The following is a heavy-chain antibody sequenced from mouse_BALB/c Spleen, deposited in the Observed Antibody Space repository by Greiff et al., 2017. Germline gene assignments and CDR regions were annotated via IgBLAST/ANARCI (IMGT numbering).Heavy chain of an antibody. V-gene: IGHV3-6*02. CDR2: ISYDGSN. CDR1: GYSITSGYY. D-gene: IGHD2-1*01. Sequence: VQLQQSGPGLVKPSQSLSLTCSVTGYSITSGYYWNWIRQFPGNKLEWMGYISYDGSNNYNPSLKNRISITRDTSKNQFFLKLNSVTTEDTATYYCARGDGNYEDYAMDYWGQGTSVTVSS. J-gene: IGHJ4*01. CDR3: ARGDGNYEDYAMDY.